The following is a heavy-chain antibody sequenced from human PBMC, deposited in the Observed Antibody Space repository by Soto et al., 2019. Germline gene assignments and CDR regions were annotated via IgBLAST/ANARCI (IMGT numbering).Heavy chain of an antibody. CDR1: GFTFDDYA. CDR2: ISWNSGSI. J-gene: IGHJ5*02. CDR3: ARARFDDILTDPNWFHP. Sequence: DVQLVESGGGLVQPGWSLRFSCGGSGFTFDDYAMHWVRQAPGKGLEWVSGISWNSGSIGYVDSVKGRFTISRDNAENSLCLQMNSLRAEATALYYCARARFDDILTDPNWFHPWGQGTLVTVSS. D-gene: IGHD3-9*01. V-gene: IGHV3-9*01.